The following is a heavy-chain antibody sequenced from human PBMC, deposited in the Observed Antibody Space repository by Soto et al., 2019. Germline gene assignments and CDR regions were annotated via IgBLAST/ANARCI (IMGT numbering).Heavy chain of an antibody. CDR1: GGSMSNGYYY. CDR3: ARPLYYYDSRGYYSP. CDR2: IYHSGRT. D-gene: IGHD3-22*01. J-gene: IGHJ5*02. V-gene: IGHV4-31*02. Sequence: SETLSLTCTVSGGSMSNGYYYWSWVRQKPGKGLEWIGHIYHSGRTYYNPSLKSRVGILVDTSKNQFSLNLNSVTAADTAVYYCARPLYYYDSRGYYSPWGQGTLVTVSS.